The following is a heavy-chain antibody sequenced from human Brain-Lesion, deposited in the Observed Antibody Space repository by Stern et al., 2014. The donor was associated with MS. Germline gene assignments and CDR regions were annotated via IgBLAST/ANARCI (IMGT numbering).Heavy chain of an antibody. V-gene: IGHV4-39*01. CDR2: LYYSGNP. CDR1: GGSVSSTSYA. D-gene: IGHD2-15*01. CDR3: AGEEDIRYCSGGSCTGNWFDP. Sequence: QVQLVESGPGLVKPSETLSLTCTVAGGSVSSTSYAWAWIRQPPGKGLEWIGTLYYSGNPSSGPSHKSRLPISQAPSKNQFPLRLRFGTAADTAVYYCAGEEDIRYCSGGSCTGNWFDPWGQGTLVTVSS. J-gene: IGHJ5*02.